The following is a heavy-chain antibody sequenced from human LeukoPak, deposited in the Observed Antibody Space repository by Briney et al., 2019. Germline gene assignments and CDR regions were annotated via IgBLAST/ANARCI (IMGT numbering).Heavy chain of an antibody. V-gene: IGHV4-31*03. D-gene: IGHD3-10*01. CDR3: ARSMVRGVTIRAGFDP. CDR2: IYYSGST. J-gene: IGHJ5*02. Sequence: SQTLSLTCTVSGGSISSGGYYWSWIRQHPGKGLEWIGYIYYSGSTYYNPSLKSRVTISVDTSKNQFSLKLSSVTAADTAVYYCARSMVRGVTIRAGFDPWGQGTLVTVSS. CDR1: GGSISSGGYY.